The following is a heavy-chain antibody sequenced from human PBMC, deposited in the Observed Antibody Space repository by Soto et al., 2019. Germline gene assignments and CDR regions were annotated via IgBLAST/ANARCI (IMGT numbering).Heavy chain of an antibody. CDR2: ISAYNGNT. V-gene: IGHV1-18*01. CDR1: GYTFSSYG. Sequence: QVQLVQSGAEVKKPGASVKVSCKASGYTFSSYGISWVRQAPGQGLEWMGWISAYNGNTNYAQKLQGRVTMTTETSTSTAYMELRSLRSDDAAVYYCASSYCGGDCSVLYYYYGMDVWGQGTTVTVYS. D-gene: IGHD2-21*02. CDR3: ASSYCGGDCSVLYYYYGMDV. J-gene: IGHJ6*02.